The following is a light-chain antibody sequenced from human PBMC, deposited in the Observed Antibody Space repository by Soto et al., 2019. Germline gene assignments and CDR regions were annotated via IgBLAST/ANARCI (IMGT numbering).Light chain of an antibody. J-gene: IGLJ1*01. Sequence: LTQAAYVSGSRVQSVIISCTGTSNDVGGYKFVSWYQQHAGKAPRLMIYEVSNRPSGVSNRFSGSKSGYMASLTISGFQAEEEADYYRSSYTSSGTLVFGAGTKVTVL. CDR3: SSYTSSGTLV. CDR1: SNDVGGYKF. CDR2: EVS. V-gene: IGLV2-14*01.